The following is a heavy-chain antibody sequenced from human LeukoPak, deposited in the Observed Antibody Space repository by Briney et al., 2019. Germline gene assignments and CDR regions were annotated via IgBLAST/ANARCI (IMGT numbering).Heavy chain of an antibody. V-gene: IGHV4-61*01. D-gene: IGHD6-13*01. CDR3: ARVQPPGIAAAGTIDY. CDR1: GGSVSSDNYY. CDR2: IYYSGST. J-gene: IGHJ4*02. Sequence: PSETLSLTCTVSGGSVSSDNYYWSWIRQPPGKGLEWIGYIYYSGSTYYNPSLESRVSISVDTSKNQFSLKLSSVTAADTAVYYCARVQPPGIAAAGTIDYWGQGTLVTVSS.